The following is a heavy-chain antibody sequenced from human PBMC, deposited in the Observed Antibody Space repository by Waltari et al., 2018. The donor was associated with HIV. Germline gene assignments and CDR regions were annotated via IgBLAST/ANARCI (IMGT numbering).Heavy chain of an antibody. CDR2: INTDDTIA. D-gene: IGHD3-3*01. Sequence: EVQLVESGGGLVQPGGSLRLSCAASGFPFSTYWMHWVRQVPGKGLVWVSRINTDDTIANYADSVKGRFIISRDNVKNTVYLEMNSLRVQDTAVYYCARVSDDFWSGYWHFDHWGQGTLVTVSA. CDR3: ARVSDDFWSGYWHFDH. CDR1: GFPFSTYW. V-gene: IGHV3-74*01. J-gene: IGHJ4*02.